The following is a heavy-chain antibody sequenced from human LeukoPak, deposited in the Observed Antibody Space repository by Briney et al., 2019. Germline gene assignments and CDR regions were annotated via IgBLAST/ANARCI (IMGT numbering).Heavy chain of an antibody. V-gene: IGHV4-4*09. J-gene: IGHJ4*02. CDR1: GGSISSYY. CDR2: IFTSGST. Sequence: SETLSLTCTVSGGSISSYYWSWIRQPPGKGLEWIGYIFTSGSTNYHPSLKSRVTISVDTSKNQFSLKLSSVTAADTAVYYCARLNPGYYGSGSYPFFDYWGQGTLITVSS. CDR3: ARLNPGYYGSGSYPFFDY. D-gene: IGHD3-10*01.